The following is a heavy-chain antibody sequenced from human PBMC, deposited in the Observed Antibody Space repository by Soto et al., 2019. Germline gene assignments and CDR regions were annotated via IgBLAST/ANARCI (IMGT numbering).Heavy chain of an antibody. CDR3: ARDIGRGAAAGLLKYNWFDP. V-gene: IGHV4-39*07. Sequence: PSETLSLTCTVSGGSISNSSFYWGWIRQPPGKGLEWIGSIPYSGSTNYNPSLKSRVTISVDTSKNQFSLKLSSVTAADTAVYYCARDIGRGAAAGLLKYNWFDPWGQGTLVTVSS. J-gene: IGHJ5*02. D-gene: IGHD6-13*01. CDR2: IPYSGST. CDR1: GGSISNSSFY.